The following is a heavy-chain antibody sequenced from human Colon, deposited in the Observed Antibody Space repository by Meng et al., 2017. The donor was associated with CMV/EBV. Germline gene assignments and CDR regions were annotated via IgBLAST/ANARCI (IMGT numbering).Heavy chain of an antibody. V-gene: IGHV4-39*01. CDR2: IYYTGST. CDR3: ARRGVRSSSGSGY. J-gene: IGHJ4*02. Sequence: SETLSLTCTVSGGSILDNFQWGWIRQSPGKGLEWIGTIYYTGSTYYKPSLSSRVTLSVDTSKNQFSLKLNSVTAADTAIYYCARRGVRSSSGSGYWGQGTLVTVSS. D-gene: IGHD3-10*01. CDR1: GGSILDNFQ.